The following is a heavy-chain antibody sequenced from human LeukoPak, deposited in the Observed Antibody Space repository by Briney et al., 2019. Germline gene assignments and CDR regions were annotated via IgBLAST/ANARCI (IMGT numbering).Heavy chain of an antibody. J-gene: IGHJ4*02. V-gene: IGHV1-18*01. CDR3: ARGTAGCSSTSCYSGWLVDY. CDR1: GYTFTSYG. D-gene: IGHD2-2*02. Sequence: ASVKVSCKASGYTFTSYGISWVRPAPGQGLEWMGWISAYNGNTNYAQKLQGRVTMTRDTSISTAYMELSRLRSDDTAVYYCARGTAGCSSTSCYSGWLVDYWGQGTLVTVSS. CDR2: ISAYNGNT.